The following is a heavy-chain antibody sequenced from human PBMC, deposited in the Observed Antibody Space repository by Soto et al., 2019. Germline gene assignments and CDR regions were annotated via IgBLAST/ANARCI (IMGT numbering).Heavy chain of an antibody. J-gene: IGHJ4*02. D-gene: IGHD1-26*01. CDR3: ATDLRGELLMIRVYFDY. CDR2: ISGSGGST. CDR1: GFTFSSYA. Sequence: EVQLLESGGGLVQPGGSLRLSCAASGFTFSSYAMSWVRQAPGKGLEWVSAISGSGGSTYYADSVKGRFTISRDNSKNTLYLQMNSLSAEDTAVYYCATDLRGELLMIRVYFDYWGQGTLVTVSS. V-gene: IGHV3-23*01.